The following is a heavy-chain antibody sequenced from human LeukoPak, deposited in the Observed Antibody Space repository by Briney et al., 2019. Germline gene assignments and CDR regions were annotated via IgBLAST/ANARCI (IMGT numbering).Heavy chain of an antibody. CDR1: GYTFTSYY. CDR2: INPSGGST. V-gene: IGHV1-46*01. Sequence: GASVKVSCKASGYTFTSYYMHWVRQAPGQGLEWMGLINPSGGSTSYAQKFQGRVTMTRDTSTSTVYMELSSLRSEDTAVYYCARGGDHYDSSAPMDYWGQGTLVTVSS. D-gene: IGHD3-22*01. J-gene: IGHJ4*02. CDR3: ARGGDHYDSSAPMDY.